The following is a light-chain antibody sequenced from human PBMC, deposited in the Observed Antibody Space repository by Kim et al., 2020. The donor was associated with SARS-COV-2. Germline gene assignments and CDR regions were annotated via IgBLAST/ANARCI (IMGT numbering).Light chain of an antibody. J-gene: IGKJ4*01. Sequence: EIVMTQSPATLSVSPGERATLSCRASQSVSSNLAWYQQKPGQAPRLLIYGASTRATGIPARFSGSESGTEFTLTISSLQSEDFAVYYCQQYNNWPPELTFGGGTKVDIK. CDR3: QQYNNWPPELT. V-gene: IGKV3-15*01. CDR1: QSVSSN. CDR2: GAS.